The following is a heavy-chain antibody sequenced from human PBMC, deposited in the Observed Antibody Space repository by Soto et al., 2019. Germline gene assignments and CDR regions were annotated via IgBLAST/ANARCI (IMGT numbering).Heavy chain of an antibody. CDR1: GYTFTSYA. CDR3: ARGPLVVLYYYYYYYMDV. J-gene: IGHJ6*03. V-gene: IGHV1-3*01. Sequence: QVQLVQSGAEVKKPGASVKVSCKASGYTFTSYAMHWVRQAPGQRLEWMGWINAGNGNTKYSQKFQGRVTITRDTAASTAYMELSSLRSEDTAVYYCARGPLVVLYYYYYYYMDVWGKGTTVTVSS. CDR2: INAGNGNT. D-gene: IGHD2-2*01.